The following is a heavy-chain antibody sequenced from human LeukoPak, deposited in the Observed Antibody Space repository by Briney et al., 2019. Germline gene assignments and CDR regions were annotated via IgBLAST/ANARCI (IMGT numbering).Heavy chain of an antibody. CDR1: GYSFTTYW. Sequence: GESLKISCKGSGYSFTTYWIGWVRQMPGKGLEWMGIIYPADSDTRYSPSFQGQVTISADKSINTAYLQWSSLRASGTAMYYCARLASTYQLRYYFDYWGQGTLVTVSS. J-gene: IGHJ4*02. V-gene: IGHV5-51*01. D-gene: IGHD2-2*01. CDR3: ARLASTYQLRYYFDY. CDR2: IYPADSDT.